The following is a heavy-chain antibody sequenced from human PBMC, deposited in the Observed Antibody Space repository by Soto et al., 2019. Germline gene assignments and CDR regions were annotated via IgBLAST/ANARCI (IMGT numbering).Heavy chain of an antibody. CDR1: GFTFSSYA. D-gene: IGHD6-13*01. CDR3: ARVPAAGTGGTICYFDY. V-gene: IGHV3-30-3*01. CDR2: ISYDGSNK. Sequence: QVQLVESGGGVVQPGRSLRLSCAASGFTFSSYAMHWVRQAPGKGLEWVAVISYDGSNKYYADSVKGRFTISRDNSKNTLYLQMNSLRAEDTAVYYCARVPAAGTGGTICYFDYWGQGTLVTVSS. J-gene: IGHJ4*02.